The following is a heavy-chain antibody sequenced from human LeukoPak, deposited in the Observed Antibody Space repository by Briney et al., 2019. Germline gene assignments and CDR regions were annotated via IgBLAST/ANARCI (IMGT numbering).Heavy chain of an antibody. Sequence: ASVKVSCKASGYTFTSYGISWVRQAPGQGLEWMGGIIPIFGTANYAQKFQGRVTITADESTSTAYMELSSLRSEDTAVYYCARTYYYDSSGYYYFDYWGQGTLVTVSS. D-gene: IGHD3-22*01. J-gene: IGHJ4*02. CDR2: IIPIFGTA. CDR1: GYTFTSYG. V-gene: IGHV1-69*13. CDR3: ARTYYYDSSGYYYFDY.